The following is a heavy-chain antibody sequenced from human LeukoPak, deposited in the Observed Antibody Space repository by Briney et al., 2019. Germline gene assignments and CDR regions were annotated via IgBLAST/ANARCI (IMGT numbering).Heavy chain of an antibody. V-gene: IGHV4-59*01. J-gene: IGHJ6*02. CDR3: ARDHWLFSSKTWYYYGMDV. CDR2: IDPSGSA. D-gene: IGHD3-9*01. Sequence: SETLSLTCVVSGGSISPYYWSWIRQSPGKGLEWIGYIDPSGSASYDPSLKSRVTIFVDTSKNLFSLILTSVSASDTAIYYCARDHWLFSSKTWYYYGMDVWGQGTTVTVSS. CDR1: GGSISPYY.